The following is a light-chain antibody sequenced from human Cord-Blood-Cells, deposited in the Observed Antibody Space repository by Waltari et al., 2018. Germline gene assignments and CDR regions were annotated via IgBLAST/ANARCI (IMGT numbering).Light chain of an antibody. CDR1: SSDAGSYNL. J-gene: IGLJ2*01. CDR2: EGS. V-gene: IGLV2-23*01. CDR3: CSYAGSSTVV. Sequence: QSALTQPASVSGSPGESITISCTGTSSDAGSYNLVSWYQHHPVKAPSFMLYEGSTRPSGVSNRFSGSKSGNTASLTISGLQAEDEADYYCCSYAGSSTVVFGGGTKLTVL.